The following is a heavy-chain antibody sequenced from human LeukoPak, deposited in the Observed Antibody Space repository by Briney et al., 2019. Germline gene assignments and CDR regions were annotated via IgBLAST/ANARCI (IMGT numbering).Heavy chain of an antibody. D-gene: IGHD6-13*01. V-gene: IGHV7-4-1*02. Sequence: ASVKVSCKASGYTFTSYALNWVRQTPGQGLEWMGWINTNTGNPTYAQGFTGRFVFSLDTSVSTAYLQISSLKAEDTAVYYCAREIAAAGTHYYYGMDVWGQGTTVTVSS. CDR2: INTNTGNP. CDR3: AREIAAAGTHYYYGMDV. CDR1: GYTFTSYA. J-gene: IGHJ6*02.